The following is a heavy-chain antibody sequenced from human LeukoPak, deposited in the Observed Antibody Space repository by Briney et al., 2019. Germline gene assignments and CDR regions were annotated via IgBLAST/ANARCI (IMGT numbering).Heavy chain of an antibody. CDR3: ARSGSGYLRYYFDY. J-gene: IGHJ4*02. Sequence: PSETLSLTCTVSGGSITSSSYYWGWIRQPPGKGLEWIGSIYYSGSTYYNPSLKSRVTISVDTSKNHFSLKLSSVTAADTAVYYCARSGSGYLRYYFDYWGQGTLVTVSS. CDR1: GGSITSSSYY. CDR2: IYYSGST. V-gene: IGHV4-39*07. D-gene: IGHD5-12*01.